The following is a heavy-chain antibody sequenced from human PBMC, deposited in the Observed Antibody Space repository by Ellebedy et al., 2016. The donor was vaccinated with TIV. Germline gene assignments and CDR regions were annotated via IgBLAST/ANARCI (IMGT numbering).Heavy chain of an antibody. CDR1: GGTFISYA. Sequence: ASVKVSXXASGGTFISYAISWVRQAPGQGLEWMGGIIPIFGTANHAQKFQGRVTITADESTSTAYMKLSSLRSDDTAVYYCARGLIGSGYGMDVWGQGTTVTVSS. V-gene: IGHV1-69*13. CDR2: IIPIFGTA. J-gene: IGHJ6*02. D-gene: IGHD6-19*01. CDR3: ARGLIGSGYGMDV.